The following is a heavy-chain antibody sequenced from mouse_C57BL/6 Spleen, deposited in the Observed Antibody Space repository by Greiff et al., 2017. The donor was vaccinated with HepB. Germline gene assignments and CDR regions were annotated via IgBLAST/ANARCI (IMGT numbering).Heavy chain of an antibody. Sequence: EVQLQESGPELVKPGASVKIPCKASGYTFTDYNMDWVKQSHGKSLEWIGDINPNNGGTIYNQKFKGKATLTVDKSSSTAYMELRSLTSEDTAVYDCARKITTVDHYYAMDYWGQGTSVTVSS. CDR1: GYTFTDYN. J-gene: IGHJ4*01. D-gene: IGHD1-1*01. CDR3: ARKITTVDHYYAMDY. V-gene: IGHV1-18*01. CDR2: INPNNGGT.